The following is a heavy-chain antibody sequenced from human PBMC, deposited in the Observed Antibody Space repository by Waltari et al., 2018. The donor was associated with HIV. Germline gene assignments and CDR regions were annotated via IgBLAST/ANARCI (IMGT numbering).Heavy chain of an antibody. V-gene: IGHV4-34*01. CDR3: ARDSAPGLAVDDDDGEFFYYGLDV. CDR2: VNHVGRT. Sequence: QVHLEQWGTGLLRPSETLSLTCAVYGGSFSGYYWRWIRQSPGRGLEWIGEVNHVGRTNYSPSLKGRVTVSVDTSKNQFSLTMRSVTAADTAVYYCARDSAPGLAVDDDDGEFFYYGLDVWGQGTTVTVSS. J-gene: IGHJ6*01. D-gene: IGHD6-19*01. CDR1: GGSFSGYY.